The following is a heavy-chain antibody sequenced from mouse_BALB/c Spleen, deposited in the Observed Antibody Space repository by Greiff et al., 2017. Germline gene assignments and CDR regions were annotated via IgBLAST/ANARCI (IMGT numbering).Heavy chain of an antibody. CDR2: ISSGGSYT. V-gene: IGHV5-9-4*01. Sequence: EVMLVESGGGLVKPGGSLKLSCAASGFTFSSYAMSWVRQSPEKRLEWVAEISSGGSYTYYPDTVTGRFTISRDNAKNTLYLEMSSLRSEDTAMYYCAREATTVAESHWYFDVWGAGTTVTVSS. CDR1: GFTFSSYA. D-gene: IGHD1-1*01. J-gene: IGHJ1*01. CDR3: AREATTVAESHWYFDV.